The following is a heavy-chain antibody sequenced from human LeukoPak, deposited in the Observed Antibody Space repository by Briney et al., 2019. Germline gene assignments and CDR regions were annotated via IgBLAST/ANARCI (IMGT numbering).Heavy chain of an antibody. V-gene: IGHV4-34*01. D-gene: IGHD2-15*01. CDR1: GGSFSGYY. CDR2: INHSGST. J-gene: IGHJ4*02. CDR3: ARGRVVVVVAATAYFDY. Sequence: SETLSLTCAVYGGSFSGYYWSWIRQPPGKGLEWIGEINHSGSTNYNPSLKSRGTISVDTSKNQFSLKLSSVTAADTAVYYCARGRVVVVVAATAYFDYWGQGTLVTVSS.